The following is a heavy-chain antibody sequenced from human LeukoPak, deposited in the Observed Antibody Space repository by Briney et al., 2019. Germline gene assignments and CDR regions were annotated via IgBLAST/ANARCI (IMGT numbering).Heavy chain of an antibody. CDR3: ARRSDSDGYYYGSGSYYHWFDP. V-gene: IGHV4-39*01. D-gene: IGHD3-10*01. J-gene: IGHJ5*02. CDR2: IYYSGST. CDR1: GGSISSSSYY. Sequence: KSSETLSLTCTVSGGSISSSSYYWGWIRQPPGKGLEWIGSIYYSGSTYYNPSLKSRVTISVDTSKNQFSLKLSSVTAADTAVYYCARRSDSDGYYYGSGSYYHWFDPWGQGTLVTVSS.